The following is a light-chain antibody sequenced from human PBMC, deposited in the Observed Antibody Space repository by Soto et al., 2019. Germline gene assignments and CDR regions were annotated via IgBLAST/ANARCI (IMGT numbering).Light chain of an antibody. Sequence: DIQMTQSPSYLSESVGDRITITCQASQDISNRLNWYHQKPGKAPNLLIYDASNLAAGVPSGFSGSGSGTDFTFSISSLQPEDIGTYDVQHCFTVPYTFGEGTKREIK. CDR2: DAS. J-gene: IGKJ2*01. CDR3: QHCFTVPYT. CDR1: QDISNR. V-gene: IGKV1-33*01.